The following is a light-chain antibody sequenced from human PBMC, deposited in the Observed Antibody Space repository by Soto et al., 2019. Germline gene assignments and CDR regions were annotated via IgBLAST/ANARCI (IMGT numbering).Light chain of an antibody. CDR1: SSDVGAHNL. V-gene: IGLV2-14*01. CDR3: CSLTTRDPHV. J-gene: IGLJ1*01. Sequence: QSVLTQPASVSGSPGQSITISCSGTSSDVGAHNLVSWYQQHPGRAPKLMIYAVSNRPSGVSNRFSGSKSGNTASLTISGLQAEDEADYYCCSLTTRDPHVFGTGTKLTVL. CDR2: AVS.